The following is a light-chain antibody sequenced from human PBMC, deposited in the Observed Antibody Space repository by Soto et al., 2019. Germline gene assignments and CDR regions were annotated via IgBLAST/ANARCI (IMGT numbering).Light chain of an antibody. CDR1: QSISSW. Sequence: DIHITPSPSPPTASVGDRVTITPRASQSISSWLAWYHQKPGKAPKLLIYDASSLESGVPSRFSGSGSGTEFTLTISSLQPEDFAIYYCQQYNRYLTFGQGTKVDIK. V-gene: IGKV1-5*01. CDR2: DAS. J-gene: IGKJ1*01. CDR3: QQYNRYLT.